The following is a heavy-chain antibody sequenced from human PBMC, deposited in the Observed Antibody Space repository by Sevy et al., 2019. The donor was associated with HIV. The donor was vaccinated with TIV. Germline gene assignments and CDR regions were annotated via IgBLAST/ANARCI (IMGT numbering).Heavy chain of an antibody. CDR3: AREGCTKPHDY. CDR1: GFTFSKYS. CDR2: LSFGCNEI. V-gene: IGHV3-23*01. Sequence: GGSLRLSCAASGFTFSKYSMSWVRQPPGKGLDWVSTLSFGCNEINYADSVKGRFTISRDNSKSSVYLQMNNLRPEDTAVYYCAREGCTKPHDYWGQGTLVTVSS. D-gene: IGHD2-8*01. J-gene: IGHJ4*02.